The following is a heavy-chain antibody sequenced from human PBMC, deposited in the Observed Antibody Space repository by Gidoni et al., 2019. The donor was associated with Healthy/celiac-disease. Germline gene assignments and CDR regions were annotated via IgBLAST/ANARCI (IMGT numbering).Heavy chain of an antibody. D-gene: IGHD3-16*01. CDR3: ARGWGGSRIRAFDI. CDR1: GGSIRSSNW. CDR2: IYHSGST. V-gene: IGHV4-4*02. Sequence: QVQLQESGPGLGKPSGTLSLPCAVSGGSIRSSNWWRWVRQPPGKGLEWIGEIYHSGSTNYNPSLKSRVTISIDKSKNQFSLKLSSVTAADTAVYYCARGWGGSRIRAFDIWGQGTMVTVSS. J-gene: IGHJ3*02.